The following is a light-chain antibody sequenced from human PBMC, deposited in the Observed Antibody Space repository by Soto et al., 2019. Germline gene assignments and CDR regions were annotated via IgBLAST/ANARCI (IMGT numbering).Light chain of an antibody. V-gene: IGKV3-20*01. J-gene: IGKJ1*01. CDR2: GAS. CDR1: QSVSY. CDR3: QQYGSPPRR. Sequence: EIVLTQSPGTLSLSPGERATLFCMASQSVSYLAWYQQKPGQGPRLLIYGASSRATGIPDRFSGSGSGTDFTLTISRLEPEDFAVYYCQQYGSPPRRFGQGTKVEIK.